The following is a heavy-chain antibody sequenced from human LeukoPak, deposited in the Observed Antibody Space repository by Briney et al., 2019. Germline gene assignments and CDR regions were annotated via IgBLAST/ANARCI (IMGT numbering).Heavy chain of an antibody. CDR3: VGGPGSLLH. V-gene: IGHV6-1*01. Sequence: SQTLSLTCAISGDSVSSNSGAWNWIRQSPSRGLEWLGRTYYRSKWYNGYAVSVKSPITINPDTSKNQFSLHLNSVTPEDTAVYYCVGGPGSLLHWGQGILVTVSS. J-gene: IGHJ4*02. CDR1: GDSVSSNSGA. CDR2: TYYRSKWYN.